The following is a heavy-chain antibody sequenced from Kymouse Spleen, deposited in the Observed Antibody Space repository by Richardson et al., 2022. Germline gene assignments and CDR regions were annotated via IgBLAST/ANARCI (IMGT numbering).Heavy chain of an antibody. CDR1: GFTFDDYA. V-gene: IGHV3-9*01. D-gene: IGHD6-6*01. J-gene: IGHJ6*02. CDR2: ISWNSGSI. Sequence: EVQLVESGGGLVQPGRSLRLSCAASGFTFDDYAMHWVRQAPGKGLEWVSGISWNSGSIGYADSVKGRFTISRDNAKNSLYLQMNSLRAEDTALYYCAKDIEYRNYYGMDVWGQGTTVTVSS. CDR3: AKDIEYRNYYGMDV.